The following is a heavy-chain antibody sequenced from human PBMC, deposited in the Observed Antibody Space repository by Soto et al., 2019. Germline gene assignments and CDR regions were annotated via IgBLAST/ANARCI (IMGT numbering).Heavy chain of an antibody. CDR3: ARDKITGLFDY. J-gene: IGHJ4*02. V-gene: IGHV4-30-2*01. CDR2: TYHSGNP. Sequence: SETLSLTCGVSGDTISTGGYSWAWIRQPPGKALEWIGHTYHSGNPYYNPPLKSRVIISVDTSKNQFSLKLTSVTAADTAVYYCARDKITGLFDYWGQGTLVTVSS. CDR1: GDTISTGGYS. D-gene: IGHD2-8*02.